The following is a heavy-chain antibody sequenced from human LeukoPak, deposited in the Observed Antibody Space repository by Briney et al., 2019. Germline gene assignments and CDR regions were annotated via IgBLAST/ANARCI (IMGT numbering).Heavy chain of an antibody. D-gene: IGHD6-13*01. J-gene: IGHJ4*02. V-gene: IGHV3-30*18. Sequence: PGGSLRLSCAASGFTFSSYGMHWVRQAPGKGLEWVAVISYDGSNKYYADSVKVRFTISRDNSKNTLYLQMNSLRAEDTAVYYCAKDRIAAAGTGYDYWGQGTLVTVSS. CDR2: ISYDGSNK. CDR1: GFTFSSYG. CDR3: AKDRIAAAGTGYDY.